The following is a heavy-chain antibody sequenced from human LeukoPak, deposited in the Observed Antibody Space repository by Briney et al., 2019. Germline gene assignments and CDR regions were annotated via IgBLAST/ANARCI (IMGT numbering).Heavy chain of an antibody. CDR3: AKEIVVPAAINWFDP. CDR1: GFTFSSYG. Sequence: GGSLRLSCAASGFTFSSYGMHWVRQAPGKGLEWVAFIRYDGSSKYYADSVKGRFTISRDNSKNTLYLQMNSLRAEDTAVYYCAKEIVVPAAINWFDPWGQGTLVTVSS. J-gene: IGHJ5*02. V-gene: IGHV3-30*02. CDR2: IRYDGSSK. D-gene: IGHD2-2*02.